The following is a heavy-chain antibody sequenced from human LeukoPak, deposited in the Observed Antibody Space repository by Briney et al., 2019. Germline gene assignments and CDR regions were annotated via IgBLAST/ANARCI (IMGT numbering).Heavy chain of an antibody. V-gene: IGHV4-39*07. CDR2: IYYGGST. CDR3: ARVAPIDILTGYFSSGWFDP. D-gene: IGHD3-9*01. J-gene: IGHJ5*02. CDR1: GGSISNTDYF. Sequence: SETLSLTCTVSGGSISNTDYFWGWIRQPPGKGLEWIGSIYYGGSTYYNLSLTSRVTISVDTSKNQFSLKLTSVTAADTAVYYCARVAPIDILTGYFSSGWFDPWGQGTLVTVSS.